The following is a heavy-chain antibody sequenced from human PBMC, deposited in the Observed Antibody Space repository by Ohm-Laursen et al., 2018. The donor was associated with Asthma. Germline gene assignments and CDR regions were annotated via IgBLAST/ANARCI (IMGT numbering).Heavy chain of an antibody. Sequence: SLRLSCTASGFTFSDYFMHWVRQRPGGGLVWISHLFPDGRRTNYADSAKGRFTISRDDAQNTVYLQMNSLRVDDTAVYYCARGNVEGLLWGQGTLVTVSS. V-gene: IGHV3-74*01. CDR1: GFTFSDYF. CDR2: LFPDGRRT. D-gene: IGHD5-24*01. CDR3: ARGNVEGLL. J-gene: IGHJ4*02.